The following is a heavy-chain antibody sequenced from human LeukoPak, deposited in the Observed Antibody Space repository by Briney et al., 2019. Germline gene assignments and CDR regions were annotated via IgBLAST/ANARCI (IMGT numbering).Heavy chain of an antibody. CDR2: IYSGGST. D-gene: IGHD6-6*01. CDR3: ARVRLYISSSEDY. J-gene: IGHJ4*02. V-gene: IGHV3-53*01. Sequence: GGSLRLSCAASGFTVSSNYMSWVRQAPGKGLEWVSVIYSGGSTYYADSVKGRFTISRDSSKNTPYLQMNSLRVEDTAVYYCARVRLYISSSEDYWGQGILVIVSS. CDR1: GFTVSSNY.